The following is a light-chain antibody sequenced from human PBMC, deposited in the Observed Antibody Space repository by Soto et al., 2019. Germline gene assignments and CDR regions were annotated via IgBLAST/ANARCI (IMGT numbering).Light chain of an antibody. CDR3: HQYSSSPT. J-gene: IGKJ1*01. CDR2: GAS. V-gene: IGKV3-20*01. CDR1: QSVSSRF. Sequence: EIEVTQAPCSLSVSPGERATLSCWASQSVSSRFVAWYQQKPGQAPRLLIYGASSRAAGIPDRFSGSGSGTDFTLTISRLPPEDSAVYHCHQYSSSPTFGQGTKVDIK.